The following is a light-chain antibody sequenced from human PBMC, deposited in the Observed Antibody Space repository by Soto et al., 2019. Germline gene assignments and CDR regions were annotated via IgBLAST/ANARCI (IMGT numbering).Light chain of an antibody. Sequence: QAVVTQPPSVSGAPGQRVTISCTGSSSNIGAGYDVHWYQQLPGTAPKLLIYANSNRPSGVPDRFSGSKSGTSASLAITGLQAEDEADYYCQSYDSSLSPYVFGTGTKVTVL. V-gene: IGLV1-40*01. CDR3: QSYDSSLSPYV. CDR2: ANS. J-gene: IGLJ1*01. CDR1: SSNIGAGYD.